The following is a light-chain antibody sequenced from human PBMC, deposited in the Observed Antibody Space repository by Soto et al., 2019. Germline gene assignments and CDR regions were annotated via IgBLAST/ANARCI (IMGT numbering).Light chain of an antibody. CDR3: QKYNSAPWT. CDR2: AAS. V-gene: IGKV1-27*01. J-gene: IGKJ1*01. CDR1: QDISNY. Sequence: VHMTQSPSSLSASVLYRVTITFQASQDISNYLNWYQQKPGKVPKLLIYAASTLQSGVPSRFSGSGSGTDFTLTISSLQPEDVATYYCQKYNSAPWTFGQGTKVDIK.